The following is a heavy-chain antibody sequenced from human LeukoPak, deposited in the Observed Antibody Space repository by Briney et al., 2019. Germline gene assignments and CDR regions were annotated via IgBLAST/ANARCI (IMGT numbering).Heavy chain of an antibody. D-gene: IGHD3-22*01. Sequence: GGSLRLSCAASGFTFSRYGMHWVRQAPGKGLEWVAVISYDGSNKYYADSVKGRFTISRDNSKNTLYLQMNSLRAEDTAVYYCARDGSGSAFDIWGQGTMVTVSS. CDR3: ARDGSGSAFDI. V-gene: IGHV3-30*03. CDR1: GFTFSRYG. CDR2: ISYDGSNK. J-gene: IGHJ3*02.